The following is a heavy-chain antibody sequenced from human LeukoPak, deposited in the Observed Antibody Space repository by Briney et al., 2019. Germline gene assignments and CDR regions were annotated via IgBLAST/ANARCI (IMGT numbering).Heavy chain of an antibody. Sequence: PSETLSLTCTVSSASISTYYWGWIRQPPGKGLEWIGSIYYSGSTYYNPSLKSRVTISVDTSKNQFSLKLSSVTAADTAVYYCAIAYYDFWSGYYLFDYWGQGTLVTVSS. V-gene: IGHV4-39*07. J-gene: IGHJ4*02. CDR2: IYYSGST. CDR3: AIAYYDFWSGYYLFDY. D-gene: IGHD3-3*01. CDR1: SASISTYY.